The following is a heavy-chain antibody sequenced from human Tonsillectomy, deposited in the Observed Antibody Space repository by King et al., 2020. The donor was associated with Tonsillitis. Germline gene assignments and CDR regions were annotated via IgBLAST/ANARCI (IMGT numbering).Heavy chain of an antibody. CDR3: ASDSLASGVSRSCYDPFDY. CDR2: ISYDGSTK. J-gene: IGHJ4*02. Sequence: VQLVESGGGVVQPGRFLRLSCAASGFTFSSYPMHWVRQAPGKGLEWVAIISYDGSTKYYADSVKGRFTISRDNSKNTLFLQMSSLRPEDTAVYYCASDSLASGVSRSCYDPFDYWGQGTLASVSS. CDR1: GFTFSSYP. D-gene: IGHD6-13*01. V-gene: IGHV3-30*04.